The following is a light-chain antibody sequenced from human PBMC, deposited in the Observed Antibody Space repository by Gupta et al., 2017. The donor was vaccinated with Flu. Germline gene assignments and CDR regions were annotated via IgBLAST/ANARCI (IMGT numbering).Light chain of an antibody. CDR1: SSDVGGYNY. V-gene: IGLV2-11*03. CDR3: CSYAGSYTLM. CDR2: DVR. Sequence: SVTIPCTGTSSDVGGYNYLCWYQRHPGKAPRLIIYDVRRRPAGVPNRFSGSKSGSTASLTISGLQAEDEADYYCCSYAGSYTLMFGGGTKVTVL. J-gene: IGLJ3*02.